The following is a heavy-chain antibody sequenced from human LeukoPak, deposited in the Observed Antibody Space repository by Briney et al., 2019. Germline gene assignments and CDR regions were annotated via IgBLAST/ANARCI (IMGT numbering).Heavy chain of an antibody. D-gene: IGHD1-26*01. Sequence: GGSLRLSCAASEFTFNSYSMSWVRQAPGKGLEWVSSISSSSAFIYYADSVKGRFTISRDNAKNSLYLQMNSLRAEDTAVYYCARDSGGSYYWGQGTLVTVSS. CDR2: ISSSSAFI. CDR3: ARDSGGSYY. V-gene: IGHV3-21*04. J-gene: IGHJ4*02. CDR1: EFTFNSYS.